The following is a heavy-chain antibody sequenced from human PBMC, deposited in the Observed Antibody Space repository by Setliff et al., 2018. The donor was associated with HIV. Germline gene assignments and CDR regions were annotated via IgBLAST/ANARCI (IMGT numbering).Heavy chain of an antibody. J-gene: IGHJ4*02. CDR2: IYHSGST. CDR1: GYSISSGYY. D-gene: IGHD3-22*01. V-gene: IGHV4-38-2*01. CDR3: ARTRRDDSSGYYAPLFDY. Sequence: SETLSLTCAVSGYSISSGYYWGWIRQPPGKGLEWIGSIYHSGSTNYNPSLKSRVTMSVDTSNNQFSLRLSSVTAADTAVYYCARTRRDDSSGYYAPLFDYWGQGALVT.